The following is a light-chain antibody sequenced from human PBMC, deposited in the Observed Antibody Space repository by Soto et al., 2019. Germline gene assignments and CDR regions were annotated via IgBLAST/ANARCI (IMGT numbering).Light chain of an antibody. J-gene: IGLJ2*01. CDR2: DVS. V-gene: IGLV2-14*01. CDR3: SSYTSSSTLV. Sequence: QSALTQPASVSGSPGQSITISCTGTSSDVGGYNYVSWYQQHPGKAPKPMIYDVSTRPSGVSNRFSGSKSGNTASLTISGFQAEDEADYYCSSYTSSSTLVFGGGTKLTVL. CDR1: SSDVGGYNY.